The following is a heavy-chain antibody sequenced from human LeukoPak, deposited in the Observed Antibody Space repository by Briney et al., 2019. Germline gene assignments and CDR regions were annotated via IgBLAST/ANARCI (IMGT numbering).Heavy chain of an antibody. J-gene: IGHJ4*02. D-gene: IGHD3-22*01. Sequence: SETLSLTCTVSGGSISSYYWSWIRQSAGQGLEWIGRIYTSGSTNYNPSLKSRVSMSVDTSKNQCSLKLSSVTAADTAVYYCARDHYDSSGYRIDYWGQGTLVTVSS. CDR2: IYTSGST. V-gene: IGHV4-4*07. CDR3: ARDHYDSSGYRIDY. CDR1: GGSISSYY.